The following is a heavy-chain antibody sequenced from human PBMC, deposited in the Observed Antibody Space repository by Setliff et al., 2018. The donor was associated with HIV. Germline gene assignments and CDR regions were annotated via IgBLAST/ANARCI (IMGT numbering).Heavy chain of an antibody. Sequence: PSETLSLTCTVSGGSISSSNYYWGWIRQPPGKGLEWIGSIYYSGSTNYNPSLKSRVTISVDTSKNQFSLKLRSVTAADTAVYYCASSPAWRSDSGLHTFDYWGQGTLVTVSS. V-gene: IGHV4-39*07. CDR3: ASSPAWRSDSGLHTFDY. D-gene: IGHD2-15*01. CDR2: IYYSGST. CDR1: GGSISSSNYY. J-gene: IGHJ4*02.